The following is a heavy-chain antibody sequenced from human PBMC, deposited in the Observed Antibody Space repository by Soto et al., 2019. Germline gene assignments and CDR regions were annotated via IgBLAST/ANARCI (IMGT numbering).Heavy chain of an antibody. CDR3: ARGPLSLYSADFR. J-gene: IGHJ4*02. CDR2: INGGNGDT. CDR1: GYTFTSYA. Sequence: QVQLVQSGAEVKKTGASVRISCRTSGYTFTSYAITWLRHAPGQRLEWMGWINGGNGDTKYSQKFQDRLSITRDTSATTVSLGLSSLTSEDTAIYYCARGPLSLYSADFRWGQGTLVTVSS. D-gene: IGHD1-26*01. V-gene: IGHV1-3*01.